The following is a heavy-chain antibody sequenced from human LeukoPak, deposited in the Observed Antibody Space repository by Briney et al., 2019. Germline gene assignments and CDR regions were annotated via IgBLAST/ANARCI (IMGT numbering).Heavy chain of an antibody. CDR1: GFTFSSYA. D-gene: IGHD3-3*01. V-gene: IGHV3-23*01. CDR2: ISGRAGST. CDR3: AKDGVAGKIMYYFDY. J-gene: IGHJ4*02. Sequence: GGSLRLSCAASGFTFSSYAMNWVRQAPGKGLEWDSAISGRAGSTSYADSVKGRFTISRDNSKNTLYLQMNSLRAEDTAVYYCAKDGVAGKIMYYFDYWGQGTLVTVSS.